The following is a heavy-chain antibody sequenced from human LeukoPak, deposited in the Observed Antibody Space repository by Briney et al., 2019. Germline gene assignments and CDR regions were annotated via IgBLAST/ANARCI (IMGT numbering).Heavy chain of an antibody. Sequence: GGSLRLSCAASGFTFSDYYMSWIRQAPGKGLEWVSYISSSGSTIYYADSVKGRFTISRDNAKNSLYLQMNSLRAEDTAVYYCALYSSSWYRDYWGQGTLVTVSS. CDR1: GFTFSDYY. CDR2: ISSSGSTI. CDR3: ALYSSSWYRDY. V-gene: IGHV3-11*01. J-gene: IGHJ4*02. D-gene: IGHD6-13*01.